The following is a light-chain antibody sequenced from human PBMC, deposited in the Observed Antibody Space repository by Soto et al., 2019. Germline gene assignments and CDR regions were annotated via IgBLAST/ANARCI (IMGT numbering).Light chain of an antibody. CDR1: SSDVGGYNY. Sequence: QSALTQPASVSGSPGQSTTISCTGTSSDVGGYNYVSWYQQHPGKAPKFMIYDVSNRPSGVSNRFSGSKSGNTASLTISGLQAEDEADYYCSSYTSSSTLVFGTGTKVTVL. J-gene: IGLJ1*01. CDR2: DVS. V-gene: IGLV2-14*01. CDR3: SSYTSSSTLV.